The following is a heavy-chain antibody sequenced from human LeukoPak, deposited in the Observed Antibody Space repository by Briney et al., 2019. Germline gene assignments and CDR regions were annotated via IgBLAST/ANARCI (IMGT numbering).Heavy chain of an antibody. V-gene: IGHV4-34*01. J-gene: IGHJ5*02. CDR1: GGSFSGYY. Sequence: IPSETLSLTCAVYGGSFSGYYWSWIRQPPGKGLEWIGEINHSGSTNYNPSLKSRVTISVDTSKNQFSLKLSSVTAADTAVYYCARGLPRYSTSPRSRWFDPWGQGTLVTVSS. D-gene: IGHD4-11*01. CDR2: INHSGST. CDR3: ARGLPRYSTSPRSRWFDP.